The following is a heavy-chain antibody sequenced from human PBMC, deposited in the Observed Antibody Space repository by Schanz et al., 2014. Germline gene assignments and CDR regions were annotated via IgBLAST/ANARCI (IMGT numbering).Heavy chain of an antibody. CDR3: ARGRRGDCRRTSCTYYFDY. D-gene: IGHD2-2*01. CDR1: GFTLSSYA. Sequence: VQLVESGGGVVQPGGSLRLSCAASGFTLSSYALSWVRQSPGKGLEWVSAISGSGGDTYYADSVKGRFTISRDNSKNTLYLQMNSLRAGDTAVYYCARGRRGDCRRTSCTYYFDYWGQGTLVTVSS. J-gene: IGHJ4*02. CDR2: ISGSGGDT. V-gene: IGHV3-23*04.